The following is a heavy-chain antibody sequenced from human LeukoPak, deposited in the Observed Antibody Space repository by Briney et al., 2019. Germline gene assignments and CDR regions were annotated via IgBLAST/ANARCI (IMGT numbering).Heavy chain of an antibody. CDR2: INPNSGGT. Sequence: ASVKVSCKASGYTFTGYYMHWVRQAPGQGLEWMGWINPNSGGTNYAQKFQGRVTMTRDTSISTAYMELSRLRSDDTAVYYCAREVPDSSYYDFWSGYPGVYLDYWGQGTLVTVSS. CDR3: AREVPDSSYYDFWSGYPGVYLDY. CDR1: GYTFTGYY. J-gene: IGHJ4*02. V-gene: IGHV1-2*02. D-gene: IGHD3-3*01.